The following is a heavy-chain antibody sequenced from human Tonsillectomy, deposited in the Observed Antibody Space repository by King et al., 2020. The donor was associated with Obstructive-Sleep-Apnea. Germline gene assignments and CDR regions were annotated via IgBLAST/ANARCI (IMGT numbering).Heavy chain of an antibody. CDR1: GLPFRNYD. CDR3: ANEVESDAFDI. Sequence: QVQLVESGGGVVQPGGSLRLCCAASGLPFRNYDMHLVLQAPGKGLEWVAFIRYDGSYKHYADSVEGRFTISRDHSKNSLYLKMDSLRTEDTAVYYCANEVESDAFDIWGQGTMVTVSS. J-gene: IGHJ3*02. D-gene: IGHD1-1*01. V-gene: IGHV3-30*02. CDR2: IRYDGSYK.